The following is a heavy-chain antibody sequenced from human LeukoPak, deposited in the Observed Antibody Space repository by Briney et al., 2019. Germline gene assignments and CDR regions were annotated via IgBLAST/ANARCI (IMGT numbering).Heavy chain of an antibody. D-gene: IGHD5-18*01. V-gene: IGHV4-59*01. CDR1: GGSISTYY. CDR2: IYHSGST. CDR3: ARPRGYSYGLDY. Sequence: SETLSLTCTVSGGSISTYYWNWIRQPPGKGLEWIGYIYHSGSTNYNPSLQSRVTISVDTSKNQFSLNLNSVTAADTAVYYCARPRGYSYGLDYWGQGTLVTVPS. J-gene: IGHJ4*02.